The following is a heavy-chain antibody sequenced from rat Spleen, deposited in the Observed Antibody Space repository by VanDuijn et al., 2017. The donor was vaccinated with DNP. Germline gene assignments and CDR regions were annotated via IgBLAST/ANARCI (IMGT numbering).Heavy chain of an antibody. D-gene: IGHD1-12*01. CDR3: TTLNYYASLSGYFDH. CDR2: IINDGKRT. Sequence: EVQLVESGGGLIQPGRSLKLSCAASGFIFSDYNMAWVRQAPKKGLEWVATIINDGKRTYYRDSVKGRFTISRDNAASTLYLQMDSLRSEDTATYYCTTLNYYASLSGYFDHWGQGVMVTVSS. CDR1: GFIFSDYN. J-gene: IGHJ2*01. V-gene: IGHV5S10*01.